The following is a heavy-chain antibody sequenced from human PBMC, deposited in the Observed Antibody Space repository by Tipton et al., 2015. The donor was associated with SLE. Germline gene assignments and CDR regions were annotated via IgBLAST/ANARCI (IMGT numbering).Heavy chain of an antibody. D-gene: IGHD5-18*01. CDR3: AREVTMGIGACDI. J-gene: IGHJ3*02. CDR1: GYTFGNYY. Sequence: QSGAEVKKPGASVKVSCKASGYTFGNYYMHWVRQAPGQGLEWVGIIYPSGTTTTYAQELQGRVTMTRDTSTSTAYMELNTLTSDDTAVYYCAREVTMGIGACDIWGQGTLVTVSS. CDR2: IYPSGTTT. V-gene: IGHV1-46*01.